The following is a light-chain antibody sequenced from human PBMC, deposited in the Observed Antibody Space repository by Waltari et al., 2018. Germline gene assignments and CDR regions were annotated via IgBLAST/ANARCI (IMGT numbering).Light chain of an antibody. CDR3: QSYDTSLSVV. CDR2: GCT. Sequence: QSVLTQPPSVSVAPGQRVTISRTGSGHNSGAGHHVPWYHQVPRTDPNLRIYGCTSRPLGVPDRFFGATSGTSASLTITGLQVEDEGDYYCQSYDTSLSVVFGGGTKLTVL. J-gene: IGLJ3*02. CDR1: GHNSGAGHH. V-gene: IGLV1-40*01.